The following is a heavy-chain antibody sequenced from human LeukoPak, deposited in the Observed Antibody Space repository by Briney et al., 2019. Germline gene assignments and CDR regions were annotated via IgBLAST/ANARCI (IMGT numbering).Heavy chain of an antibody. D-gene: IGHD2-21*02. V-gene: IGHV3-11*01. CDR3: ARDLSAYCGGDCY. Sequence: GGSLRLSWAASGFSFSDYYMSWIRQAPGKGLECVSYISSSGDSAYYADSVKGRFTISRDNAKNSLYLQMNSLRAEDTAVYYCARDLSAYCGGDCYWGQGTLVTVSS. CDR2: ISSSGDSA. CDR1: GFSFSDYY. J-gene: IGHJ4*02.